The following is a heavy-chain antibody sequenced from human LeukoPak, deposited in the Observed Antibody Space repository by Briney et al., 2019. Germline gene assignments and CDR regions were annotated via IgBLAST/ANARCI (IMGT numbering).Heavy chain of an antibody. CDR3: ARYGGSINFDY. CDR2: ISAYNGNT. CDR1: GYTFTSYS. J-gene: IGHJ4*02. D-gene: IGHD1-26*01. V-gene: IGHV1-18*01. Sequence: ASVKVSCTASGYTFTSYSMNWVRQAPGQGLEWMGWISAYNGNTNYAQKLQGRVTMTTDTSTSTAYMELRSLRSDDTAVYYCARYGGSINFDYWGQGTLVTVSS.